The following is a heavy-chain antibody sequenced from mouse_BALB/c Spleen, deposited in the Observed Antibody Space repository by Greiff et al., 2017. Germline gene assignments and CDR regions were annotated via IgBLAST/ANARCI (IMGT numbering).Heavy chain of an antibody. J-gene: IGHJ4*01. V-gene: IGHV14-3*02. D-gene: IGHD2-2*01. CDR2: IDPANGNT. Sequence: EVQLVESGAELVKPGASVKLSCTASGFNIKDTYMHWVKQRPEQGLEWIGRIDPANGNTKYDPKFQGKATITADTSSNTAYLQLSSLTSEDTAVYYCARSRAKWGYDDYYAMDYWGQGTSVTVSS. CDR1: GFNIKDTY. CDR3: ARSRAKWGYDDYYAMDY.